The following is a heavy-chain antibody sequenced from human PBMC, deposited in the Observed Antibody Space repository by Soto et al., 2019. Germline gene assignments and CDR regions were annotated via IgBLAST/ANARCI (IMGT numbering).Heavy chain of an antibody. V-gene: IGHV4-59*01. CDR3: ARVKYCSGGSCYSEYFDY. J-gene: IGHJ4*02. CDR1: GGSISSYY. CDR2: IYYSGST. D-gene: IGHD2-15*01. Sequence: SETLSLTCTVSGGSISSYYWSWIRQPPGKGLEWIGYIYYSGSTNYNPSLKSRVTISVDTSKNQFSLKLGSVTAADTAVYYCARVKYCSGGSCYSEYFDYWGQGTLVTVSS.